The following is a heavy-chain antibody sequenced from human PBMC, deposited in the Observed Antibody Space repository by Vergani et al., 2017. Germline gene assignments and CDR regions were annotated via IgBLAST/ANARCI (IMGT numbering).Heavy chain of an antibody. CDR2: ISGSGGST. D-gene: IGHD6-6*01. CDR3: AKDPPVSSSHCYYYGMDV. CDR1: GFTFSSYA. V-gene: IGHV3-23*01. J-gene: IGHJ6*02. Sequence: EVQLLESGGGLVQPGGSLRLSCAASGFTFSSYAMSWVRQAPGKGLEWVSAISGSGGSTYYADSVKGRFTISRDNSKNTLYLQMNSLRAEDTAVYYCAKDPPVSSSHCYYYGMDVWGQGTTVTVSS.